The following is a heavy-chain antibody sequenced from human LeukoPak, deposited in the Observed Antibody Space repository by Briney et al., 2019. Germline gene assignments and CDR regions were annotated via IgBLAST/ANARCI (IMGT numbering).Heavy chain of an antibody. V-gene: IGHV3-30-3*01. J-gene: IGHJ3*02. CDR2: ISYDGSNK. CDR3: ARTRMVRGVYXNSYAFDI. D-gene: IGHD3-10*01. Sequence: PGGSLRLSCAASGSTFSSYAMHWVRQAPGQGPEWVAVISYDGSNKYYADSVKGRFTISRDNSKNTLYLQMNGLRAEDTAVYYCARTRMVRGVYXNSYAFDIW. CDR1: GSTFSSYA.